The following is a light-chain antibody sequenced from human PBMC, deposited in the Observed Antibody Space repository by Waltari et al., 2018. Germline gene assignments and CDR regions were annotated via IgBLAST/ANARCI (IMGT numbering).Light chain of an antibody. CDR3: CSYAGVV. V-gene: IGLV2-23*01. CDR1: SSGVGSYNL. Sequence: QSALTQPASVSGSPGQSITISCTGTSSGVGSYNLVSWYQQHPGKAPKLMIYEGSKRPSGVSNRFSGSKSGNTASLTISGLQAEDKADYYCCSYAGVVFGGGTKLTIL. J-gene: IGLJ2*01. CDR2: EGS.